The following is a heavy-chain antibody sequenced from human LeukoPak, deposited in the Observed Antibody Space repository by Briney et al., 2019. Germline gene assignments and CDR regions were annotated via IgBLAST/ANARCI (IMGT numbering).Heavy chain of an antibody. CDR3: ARDEGRVGYSSSRYLV. J-gene: IGHJ4*02. CDR1: GFTFSSYS. CDR2: ISSSSSYI. Sequence: GSLRLSCAASGFTFSSYSMNWVRQAPGKGLEWVSSISSSSSYIYYADSVKGRFTISRDNSKNTLYLQMNSLRVEDTAVYYCARDEGRVGYSSSRYLVWGQGTLVTVSS. V-gene: IGHV3-21*04. D-gene: IGHD6-13*01.